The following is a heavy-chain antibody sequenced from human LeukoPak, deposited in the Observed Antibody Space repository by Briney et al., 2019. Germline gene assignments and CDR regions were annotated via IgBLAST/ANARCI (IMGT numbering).Heavy chain of an antibody. CDR1: GFTFSSYA. CDR3: ARQITGTTRWFDP. Sequence: GGSLRLSCAASGFTFSSYAMHWVRQAPGKGLEWVAVISYDGSNKYYADSVKGRFTISRDNSKNTLYLQMNSLRAEDTAVYYCARQITGTTRWFDPWGQGTLVTVSS. V-gene: IGHV3-30-3*01. CDR2: ISYDGSNK. J-gene: IGHJ5*02. D-gene: IGHD1-20*01.